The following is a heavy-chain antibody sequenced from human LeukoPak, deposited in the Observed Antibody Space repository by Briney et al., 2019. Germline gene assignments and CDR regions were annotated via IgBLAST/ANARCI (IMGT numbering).Heavy chain of an antibody. Sequence: PSETLSLTCNVSGDPLTSHFWSWIRQTPGKGLEWIGYVFHSGTTNYSPSLKSRVTISLDTSKKQFYLRLASVTAADTAVYYCARRMATVTDAFDIWGRGTMASVSS. CDR3: ARRMATVTDAFDI. J-gene: IGHJ3*02. V-gene: IGHV4-59*08. CDR2: VFHSGTT. CDR1: GDPLTSHF. D-gene: IGHD5-24*01.